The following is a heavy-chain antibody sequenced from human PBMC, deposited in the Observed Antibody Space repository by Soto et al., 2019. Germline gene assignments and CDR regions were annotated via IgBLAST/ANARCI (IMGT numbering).Heavy chain of an antibody. CDR3: TKSRRGILMVYGFGGMDV. D-gene: IGHD2-8*01. J-gene: IGHJ6*02. Sequence: HPGGSLRLSCAASGFTVNSHAMSWVRQAPGKGLEWVASISGSGDGTYYGDSVKGRFTISRDSSSSTLYLQMNNLRGEDTAVYFCTKSRRGILMVYGFGGMDVWGQGPTVPVS. CDR1: GFTVNSHA. V-gene: IGHV3-23*01. CDR2: ISGSGDGT.